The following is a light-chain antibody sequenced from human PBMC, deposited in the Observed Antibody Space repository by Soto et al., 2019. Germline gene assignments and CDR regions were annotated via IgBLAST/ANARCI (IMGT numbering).Light chain of an antibody. CDR1: QSIDSW. CDR3: QHYKSYPWT. J-gene: IGKJ1*01. CDR2: KAS. Sequence: DIQMTQSPSTMSASVGDRVTITCRASQSIDSWLAWYQQKPGKAPKFLMYKASNLESGVPLRFSGSGSETEFTLTISSLQPDDCAIYYCQHYKSYPWTFGQGTKVE. V-gene: IGKV1-5*03.